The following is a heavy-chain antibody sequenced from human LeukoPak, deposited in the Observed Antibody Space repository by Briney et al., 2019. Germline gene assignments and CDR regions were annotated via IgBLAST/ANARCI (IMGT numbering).Heavy chain of an antibody. CDR1: GFTFTSSA. Sequence: VAPVKVSCKASGFTFTSSAMQWGRQARGQRFEGVGWIVVGSGNTNYAQKFQERVTITRDMSTSTAYMELSSLRSEDTAVYYCAAAQNFPVYCSGGSCSYYFDYWGQGTLVTVSS. J-gene: IGHJ4*02. CDR3: AAAQNFPVYCSGGSCSYYFDY. V-gene: IGHV1-58*02. CDR2: IVVGSGNT. D-gene: IGHD2-15*01.